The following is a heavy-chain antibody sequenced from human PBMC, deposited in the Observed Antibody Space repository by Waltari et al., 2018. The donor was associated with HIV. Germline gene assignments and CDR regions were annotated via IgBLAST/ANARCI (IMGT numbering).Heavy chain of an antibody. Sequence: EVQLLEFGGGLVQPGGSLRLSCTASGFTFSSYSMSWVRQAPGKGLERVSTIRGSGDTFYADSVKGRFTISRDNTENTLYLQMNSLRAEDTAVYYCAKVPTYLNLLTGYSLDYWGQGTLVTVSS. J-gene: IGHJ4*02. CDR2: IRGSGDT. V-gene: IGHV3-23*01. CDR3: AKVPTYLNLLTGYSLDY. CDR1: GFTFSSYS. D-gene: IGHD3-9*01.